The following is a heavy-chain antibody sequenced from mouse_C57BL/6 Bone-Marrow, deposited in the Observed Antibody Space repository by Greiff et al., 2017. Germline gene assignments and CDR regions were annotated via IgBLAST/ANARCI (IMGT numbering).Heavy chain of an antibody. J-gene: IGHJ1*03. CDR2: IWRGGST. CDR3: AKKNRSSYWYFDV. Sequence: QVQLQQSGPGLVQPSQSLSITCTVSGFSLTSYGVHWVRQSPGKGLEWLGVIWRGGSTDYNAAFMSRLSITKDNSKSQVFVKMNSLQADDTAIYYCAKKNRSSYWYFDVWGTGTTVTVSS. V-gene: IGHV2-5*01. CDR1: GFSLTSYG. D-gene: IGHD1-1*01.